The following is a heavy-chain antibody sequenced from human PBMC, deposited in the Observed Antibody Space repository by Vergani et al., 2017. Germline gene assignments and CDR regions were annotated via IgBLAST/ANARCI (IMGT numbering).Heavy chain of an antibody. J-gene: IGHJ5*02. Sequence: QVQLVESGGGVVQPGGSMRLSCSASGLTLSSYGVLWVRQAPGRGLESVTFTRPHEDGAFYSASVRGRFTVSRDNSKNTLYLEMNRLNVDDTAIYYCGKTQGTVVGTWWFDPWGQGTPVTVSS. V-gene: IGHV3-30*02. CDR1: GLTLSSYG. CDR2: TRPHEDGA. CDR3: GKTQGTVVGTWWFDP. D-gene: IGHD1-7*01.